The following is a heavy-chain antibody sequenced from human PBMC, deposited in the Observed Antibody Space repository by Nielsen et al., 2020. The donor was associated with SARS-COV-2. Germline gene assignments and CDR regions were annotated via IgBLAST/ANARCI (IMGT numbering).Heavy chain of an antibody. D-gene: IGHD4-17*01. CDR1: GFTFDDYA. J-gene: IGHJ6*02. V-gene: IGHV3-9*01. CDR2: ISWNSGSI. CDR3: AKDGVIGYGDYPDYYGLDV. Sequence: SLKISCAASGFTFDDYAMHWVRQAPGKGLEWVSGISWNSGSIGYADSVKGRFTISRDNAKNSLYLQMNSLRAEDTALYYCAKDGVIGYGDYPDYYGLDVWGQGTTVTVSS.